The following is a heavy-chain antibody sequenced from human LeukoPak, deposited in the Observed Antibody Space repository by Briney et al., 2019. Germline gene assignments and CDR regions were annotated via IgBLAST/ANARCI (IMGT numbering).Heavy chain of an antibody. D-gene: IGHD6-19*01. CDR2: IYHSGST. Sequence: SETLSLTCTVSGGSITGYYWGWIRQPPGKGLEWIGYIYHSGSTKYNPSLKSRVTMSVDTSENHFSLKLSSVTAADTAVYYCARDAVAGRVYYFDYWGQGILVTVSS. CDR1: GGSITGYY. V-gene: IGHV4-59*01. J-gene: IGHJ4*02. CDR3: ARDAVAGRVYYFDY.